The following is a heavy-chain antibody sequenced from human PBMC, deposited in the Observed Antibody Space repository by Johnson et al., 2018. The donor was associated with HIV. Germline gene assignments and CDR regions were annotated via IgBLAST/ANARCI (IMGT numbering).Heavy chain of an antibody. CDR3: AKDEAVVWPLRGDAFDI. D-gene: IGHD3-3*01. CDR2: ISYDGSNK. Sequence: QEKLVESGGGVVQPGRSLRLSCAASGFTFSSYAMHWVRQAPGKGLEWVAVISYDGSNKYYSESVKGRFTISRDNSKNTLYLQMNSLRAEDTAVYYCAKDEAVVWPLRGDAFDIWGQGTMVTVSS. J-gene: IGHJ3*02. CDR1: GFTFSSYA. V-gene: IGHV3-30*04.